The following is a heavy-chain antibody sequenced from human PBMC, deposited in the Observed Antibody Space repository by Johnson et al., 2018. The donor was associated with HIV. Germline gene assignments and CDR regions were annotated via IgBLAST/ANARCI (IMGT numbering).Heavy chain of an antibody. CDR1: GFTFDNYA. Sequence: VQLVESGGGVVQPGGSLRLSCAASGFTFDNYAMTWVRQATGKGLEWVSDINWNGGNTGYGDSVKGRFTVSRDNAKNSLSLQMNSLRAEDTALYYCARRGEYCSDGSCYDAFDIWGRGTMVIVSS. J-gene: IGHJ3*02. D-gene: IGHD2-15*01. CDR3: ARRGEYCSDGSCYDAFDI. CDR2: INWNGGNT. V-gene: IGHV3-20*04.